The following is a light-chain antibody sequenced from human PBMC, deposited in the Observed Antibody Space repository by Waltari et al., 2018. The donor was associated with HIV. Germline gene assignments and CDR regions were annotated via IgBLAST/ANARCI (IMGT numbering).Light chain of an antibody. J-gene: IGKJ4*01. Sequence: EIVLTQSPATLSLSPGERATLSCRASQSVRTYLAWYQWKPGQAPRLLIYDASNRATGIPDRFSGSGSGTDFTLTISSLEPEDFVVYFCQQRSDWPLTFGGGIKVEIK. CDR3: QQRSDWPLT. CDR2: DAS. V-gene: IGKV3-11*01. CDR1: QSVRTY.